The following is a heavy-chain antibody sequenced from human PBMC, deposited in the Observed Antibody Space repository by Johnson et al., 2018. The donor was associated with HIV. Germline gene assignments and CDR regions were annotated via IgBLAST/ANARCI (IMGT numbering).Heavy chain of an antibody. CDR2: ISSSGDII. Sequence: VQLVESGGGLVQPGGSLRLSCAASGFTFSDYYMTWIRQAPGQGLEWLSFISSSGDIIRYADSVKGRFTIPRDNAKNSLILQMNSLRDEDTAVYYCARRTVTALFDIWGQGTLVTVSS. CDR3: ARRTVTALFDI. J-gene: IGHJ3*02. V-gene: IGHV3-11*04. D-gene: IGHD4-17*01. CDR1: GFTFSDYY.